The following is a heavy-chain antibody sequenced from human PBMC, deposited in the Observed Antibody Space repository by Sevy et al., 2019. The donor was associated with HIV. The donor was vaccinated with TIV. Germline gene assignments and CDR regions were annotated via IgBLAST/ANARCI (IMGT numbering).Heavy chain of an antibody. J-gene: IGHJ6*02. CDR1: GFNFSSYA. D-gene: IGHD3-10*01. CDR3: AKEGVGVRGVMGYYYYGMDV. CDR2: ISGSGGST. V-gene: IGHV3-23*01. Sequence: GGSLRLSCAASGFNFSSYAMSWVRQAPGKGLESVSAISGSGGSTYYADSVKGRFTISRDNSKNTLYLQMNSLRAEDTAVYYCAKEGVGVRGVMGYYYYGMDVWGQGTTVTVSS.